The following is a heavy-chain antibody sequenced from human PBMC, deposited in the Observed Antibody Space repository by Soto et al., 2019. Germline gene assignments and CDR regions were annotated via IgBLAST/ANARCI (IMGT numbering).Heavy chain of an antibody. Sequence: GGSLRLSCAASGFTFNNYVMSWVRQAPGKGLEWVSGISSTGGGTYYADPVKGRFTISRDNSKNTLYLQMNNLRAGDTALYYCAKGHDIVVVPTVDYWGQGTLVTVSS. CDR1: GFTFNNYV. CDR3: AKGHDIVVVPTVDY. D-gene: IGHD2-15*01. V-gene: IGHV3-23*01. J-gene: IGHJ4*02. CDR2: ISSTGGGT.